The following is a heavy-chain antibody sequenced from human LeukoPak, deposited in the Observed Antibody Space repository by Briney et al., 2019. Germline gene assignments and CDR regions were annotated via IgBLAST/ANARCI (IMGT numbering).Heavy chain of an antibody. J-gene: IGHJ5*02. D-gene: IGHD2-2*01. V-gene: IGHV4-34*01. CDR2: INHSGST. Sequence: SSETLSLTCAVYGGSFSGYYWSWIRQPPGKGLEWIGEINHSGSTNYNPSLKSRVTISVDTSKNQFSLKLSSVTAADTAVYYCARLVVVPAAIKYNWFDPWGQGTLVTVSS. CDR1: GGSFSGYY. CDR3: ARLVVVPAAIKYNWFDP.